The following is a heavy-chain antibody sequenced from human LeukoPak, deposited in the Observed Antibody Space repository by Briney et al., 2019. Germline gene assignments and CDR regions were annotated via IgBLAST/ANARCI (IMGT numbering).Heavy chain of an antibody. Sequence: GGSLRLSCAASGFTFSSYEMNWVRQAPGKGLEWVSYISSSGSTIYYADSVKGRFTISRDNAKNTLYLQVDSLRAEDTAVYYCARGRHLYSYAYDYYMDVWGKGTTVTISS. D-gene: IGHD5-18*01. CDR3: ARGRHLYSYAYDYYMDV. V-gene: IGHV3-48*03. CDR2: ISSSGSTI. CDR1: GFTFSSYE. J-gene: IGHJ6*03.